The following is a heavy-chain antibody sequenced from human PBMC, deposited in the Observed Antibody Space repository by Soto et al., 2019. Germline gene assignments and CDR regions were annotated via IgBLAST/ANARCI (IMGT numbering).Heavy chain of an antibody. D-gene: IGHD3-3*01. CDR1: GGSISNYY. V-gene: IGHV4-59*04. CDR2: IYYDGNT. J-gene: IGHJ4*02. CDR3: ARSSIKPQVFMYPFDS. Sequence: SETLSLTCTVSGGSISNYYWSWIRQPPGKGLESIANIYYDGNTYYNPSLKGRVTISLDTSKNQFSLRLNSVTAADTAVYYCARSSIKPQVFMYPFDSWSQGTLVTVS.